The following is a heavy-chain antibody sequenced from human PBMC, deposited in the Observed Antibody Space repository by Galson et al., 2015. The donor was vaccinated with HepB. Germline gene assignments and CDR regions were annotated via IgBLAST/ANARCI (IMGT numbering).Heavy chain of an antibody. CDR1: GFTFSSYS. V-gene: IGHV3-21*01. J-gene: IGHJ4*02. Sequence: SLRLSCAASGFTFSSYSMNWVRQAPGKGLEWVSSISSSSSYMYYADSVKGRFTISRDNAKNSLYLQMNSLRAEDTAVYYCARAETTYYDFWSGPTPDYWGQGTLVTVSS. CDR3: ARAETTYYDFWSGPTPDY. CDR2: ISSSSSYM. D-gene: IGHD3-3*01.